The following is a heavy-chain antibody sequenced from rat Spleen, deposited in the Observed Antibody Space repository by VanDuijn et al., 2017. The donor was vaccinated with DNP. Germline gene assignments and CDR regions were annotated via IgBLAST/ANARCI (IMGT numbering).Heavy chain of an antibody. CDR2: INTDGSTT. J-gene: IGHJ2*01. CDR1: GFTFSSCW. CDR3: AIANGDY. Sequence: EVQLVETGGGLVQPGRSLKLSCVASGFTFSSCWMYWIRQAPGKGLEWVASINTDGSTTYYPDSVKGRFTISRDNAENTVYLQMNSLRSEDTATYYCAIANGDYWGQGVMVTVSS. V-gene: IGHV5-58*01. D-gene: IGHD4-1*01.